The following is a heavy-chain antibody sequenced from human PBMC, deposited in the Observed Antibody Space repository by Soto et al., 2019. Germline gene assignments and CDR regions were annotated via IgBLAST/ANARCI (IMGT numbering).Heavy chain of an antibody. D-gene: IGHD6-25*01. V-gene: IGHV4-39*01. CDR2: LYYSGST. Sequence: SETLSLTCTVSGGSISSSGYYWGWIRQPPGKGLEGIGSLYYSGSTYYTPSVNSRVTISVDTSKNQFSLKVNSVAAADTAVYYCARPAAASYYYFAMDVWGQGTTVTVSS. CDR3: ARPAAASYYYFAMDV. J-gene: IGHJ6*02. CDR1: GGSISSSGYY.